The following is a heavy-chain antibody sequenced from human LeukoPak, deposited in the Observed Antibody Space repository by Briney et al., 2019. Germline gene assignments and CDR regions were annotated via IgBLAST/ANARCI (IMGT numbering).Heavy chain of an antibody. CDR3: ARGVVVVVPAKTFSLNGWFDP. CDR1: GGSISSGGYS. D-gene: IGHD2-2*01. Sequence: PSQTLSLTCAVSGGSISSGGYSWSWIRQPPGKGLEWIGYIYHSGSTYYNPSLKSRVTISVDRSKNQFSLKLSSVTAADTAVYYCARGVVVVVPAKTFSLNGWFDPWGQGTLVTVSS. J-gene: IGHJ5*02. CDR2: IYHSGST. V-gene: IGHV4-30-2*01.